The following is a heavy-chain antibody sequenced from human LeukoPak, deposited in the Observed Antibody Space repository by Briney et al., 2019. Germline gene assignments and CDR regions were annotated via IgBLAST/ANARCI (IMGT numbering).Heavy chain of an antibody. CDR2: ISTSSSYI. J-gene: IGHJ4*02. CDR1: GFTFSSYN. V-gene: IGHV3-21*01. D-gene: IGHD1-26*01. Sequence: PGGSLRLSCAASGFTFSSYNMNWVRQAPGKGLEWVSSISTSSSYIHYADSVKGRFTISRDNARNSLYLQMNSLRAEDTAVYYCARDSRRGWELLAGTDYWGQGTLVTVSS. CDR3: ARDSRRGWELLAGTDY.